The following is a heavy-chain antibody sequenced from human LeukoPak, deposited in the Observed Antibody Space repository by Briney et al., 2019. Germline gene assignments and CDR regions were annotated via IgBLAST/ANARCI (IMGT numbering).Heavy chain of an antibody. J-gene: IGHJ4*02. CDR3: ARDSSSSAFDY. D-gene: IGHD6-6*01. V-gene: IGHV4-59*02. Sequence: PSETLSLTCTVSGDSVTTYYWSWIRQPPGKGLEWLGYIYYSGSATYNPSLKSRVTISVDTSKNQFSLKLTSVTAADTAIYYCARDSSSSAFDYWGQGTLVTVSS. CDR2: IYYSGSA. CDR1: GDSVTTYY.